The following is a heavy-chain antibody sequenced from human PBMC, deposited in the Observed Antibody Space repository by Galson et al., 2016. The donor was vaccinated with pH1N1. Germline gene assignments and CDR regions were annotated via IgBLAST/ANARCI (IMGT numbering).Heavy chain of an antibody. V-gene: IGHV2-70*01. CDR1: GFSLSTSGVG. CDR3: ARMVYGDNLKNFDY. D-gene: IGHD4-23*01. Sequence: PALVKPTQTLTLTCTFSGFSLSTSGVGVGWIRQPPGKALEWLALIDWDDDKYYSTSLKTRLTISKDTSKNQVVLTMTNMDPVDTATYYCARMVYGDNLKNFDYWGQGTLVTVSS. J-gene: IGHJ4*02. CDR2: IDWDDDK.